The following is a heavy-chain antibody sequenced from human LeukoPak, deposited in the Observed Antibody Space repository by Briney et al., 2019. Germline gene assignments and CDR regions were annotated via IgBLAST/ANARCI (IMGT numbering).Heavy chain of an antibody. CDR1: GGSISSFY. J-gene: IGHJ4*02. D-gene: IGHD3-10*01. CDR3: ARRGAMVRGPAYHFDH. Sequence: SETLSLTCTVSGGSISSFYWSWIRQTPGKGLEWIGHIYFTGSSDLNPTLKSRFSLSIDTSKNQFSLNLNSVTAADTAVYYCARRGAMVRGPAYHFDHWGQGVLVTVSS. CDR2: IYFTGSS. V-gene: IGHV4-59*08.